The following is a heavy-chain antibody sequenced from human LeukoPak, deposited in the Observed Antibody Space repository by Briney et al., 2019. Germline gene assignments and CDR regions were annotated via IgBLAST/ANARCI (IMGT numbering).Heavy chain of an antibody. CDR3: ARRAGAYSHPYDY. CDR2: IRYDGSRK. J-gene: IGHJ4*02. Sequence: GSLRLSCAASGFIFSSYGMHWVRQAPDKGLEWVAFIRYDGSRKYYADSVKGRFTISRDNSKNTLYLQMNSLRAEDTAVYYCARRAGAYSHPYDYWGQGTLVTVSS. D-gene: IGHD4/OR15-4a*01. CDR1: GFIFSSYG. V-gene: IGHV3-30*02.